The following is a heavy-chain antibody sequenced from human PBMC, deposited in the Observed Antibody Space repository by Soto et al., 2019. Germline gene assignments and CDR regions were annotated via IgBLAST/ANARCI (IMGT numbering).Heavy chain of an antibody. V-gene: IGHV3-23*01. CDR3: AKVNDYSILEDY. D-gene: IGHD4-4*01. Sequence: PGGSLRLSCAASGFTFSSYAMSWVRQAPGKGLEWVSATSGSGGSTYYADSVKGRFTISRDNSKNTLYLQMNSLRAEDTAVYYCAKVNDYSILEDYWGQGTLVTVSS. CDR1: GFTFSSYA. CDR2: TSGSGGST. J-gene: IGHJ4*02.